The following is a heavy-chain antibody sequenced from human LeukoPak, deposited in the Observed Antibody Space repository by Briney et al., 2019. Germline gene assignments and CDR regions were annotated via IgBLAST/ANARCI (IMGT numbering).Heavy chain of an antibody. CDR2: ISYDGSNK. D-gene: IGHD3-10*01. CDR1: GFTFSSYG. J-gene: IGHJ4*02. V-gene: IGHV3-30*18. Sequence: PGRSLRLSCAASGFTFSSYGMHWVRQAPGKGLEWVAVISYDGSNKYYADSVKGRFTISRDNSKNTLYLQMNSLRAEDTSVYYCAKDRGWFGELPQDYWGQGTLVTVTS. CDR3: AKDRGWFGELPQDY.